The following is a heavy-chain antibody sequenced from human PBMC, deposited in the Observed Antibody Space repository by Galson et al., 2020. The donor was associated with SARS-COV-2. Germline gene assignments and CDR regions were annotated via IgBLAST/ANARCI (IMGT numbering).Heavy chain of an antibody. CDR2: ISAYDGNT. Sequence: ASVKVSCKASGYTFSSYAFSWVRRAPGQGLEWMGWISAYDGNTYYARNLQGRVSMTTDTSTRTAYMELRSLRSDDTAVYYCARDIYYGSGVFDCWGQGTLVTVSA. V-gene: IGHV1-18*01. J-gene: IGHJ4*02. CDR1: GYTFSSYA. D-gene: IGHD3-10*01. CDR3: ARDIYYGSGVFDC.